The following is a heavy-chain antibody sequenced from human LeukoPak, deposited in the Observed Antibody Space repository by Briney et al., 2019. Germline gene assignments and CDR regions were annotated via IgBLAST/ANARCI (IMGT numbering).Heavy chain of an antibody. V-gene: IGHV3-48*01. J-gene: IGHJ4*02. D-gene: IGHD4-17*01. Sequence: GGSLRLSCAASGFTFSSYAMHWVRQTPGKGLECISYISSSGSTKYYAESVRGRFTISRDNVKNSLLLEMNSLRPEDTAIYYCARNRDYGDHDYWGQGTLVTVSS. CDR1: GFTFSSYA. CDR3: ARNRDYGDHDY. CDR2: ISSSGSTK.